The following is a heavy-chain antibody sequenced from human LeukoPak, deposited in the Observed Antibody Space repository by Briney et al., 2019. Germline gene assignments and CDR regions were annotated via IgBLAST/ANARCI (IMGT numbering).Heavy chain of an antibody. J-gene: IGHJ4*02. CDR3: AKGPPQRITMIRVDY. CDR2: IRFDGSDK. Sequence: GGSLRLSCAASGFTFSSHGMHWVRQATSKGLEWVTFIRFDGSDKYYIDSVKGRFTISRDNSKNTLYLQMNSLRAEDTAVYYCAKGPPQRITMIRVDYWGQGTLVTVSS. D-gene: IGHD3-22*01. CDR1: GFTFSSHG. V-gene: IGHV3-30*02.